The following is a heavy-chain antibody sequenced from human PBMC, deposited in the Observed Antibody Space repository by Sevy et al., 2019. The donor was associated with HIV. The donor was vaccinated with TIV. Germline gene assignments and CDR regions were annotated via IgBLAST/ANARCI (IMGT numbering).Heavy chain of an antibody. D-gene: IGHD3-22*01. V-gene: IGHV3-23*01. Sequence: GGSLRLSCAASGFTFGTYAMSWVRQAPGKGLEWVSTISGSGGRTYYADSVKGRFTISRDNSKNTLYLQMNSLRAEDTAVYYCAKAVHASKVVLTNGFDYWGQGTLVTVSS. J-gene: IGHJ4*02. CDR3: AKAVHASKVVLTNGFDY. CDR2: ISGSGGRT. CDR1: GFTFGTYA.